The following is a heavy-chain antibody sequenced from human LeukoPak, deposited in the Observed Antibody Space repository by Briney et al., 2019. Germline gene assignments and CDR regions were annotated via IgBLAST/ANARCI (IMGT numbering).Heavy chain of an antibody. Sequence: PGGFLRLSCAASGFTFSSYAMHWVRQAPGKGLEWVAVISYDGSNKYYADSVKGRFTISRDNSKNTLYLQMNSLRAEDTAVYYCARDSSQQLTYLADYWGQGTLVTVSS. V-gene: IGHV3-30-3*01. CDR2: ISYDGSNK. CDR1: GFTFSSYA. J-gene: IGHJ4*02. CDR3: ARDSSQQLTYLADY. D-gene: IGHD6-13*01.